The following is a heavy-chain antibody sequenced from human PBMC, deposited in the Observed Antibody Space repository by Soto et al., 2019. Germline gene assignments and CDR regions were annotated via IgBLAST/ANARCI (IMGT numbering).Heavy chain of an antibody. CDR1: GYSSTSYW. J-gene: IGHJ6*02. Sequence: GESLKISCKGSGYSSTSYWISWVRQMPGKGLEWMGRIDPSDSYTNYSPSFQGHVTISADKSMSTAYLQWSSLKASDTAMSYCARLEIVVVPAAILYYYYYGMDVWGQVTTVTVSS. V-gene: IGHV5-10-1*01. CDR2: IDPSDSYT. D-gene: IGHD2-2*02. CDR3: ARLEIVVVPAAILYYYYYGMDV.